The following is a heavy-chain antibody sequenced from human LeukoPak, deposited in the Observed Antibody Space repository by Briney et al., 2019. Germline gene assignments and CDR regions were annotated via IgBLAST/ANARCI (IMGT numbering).Heavy chain of an antibody. CDR3: ARDTSGWYGVDY. Sequence: GGSLRLSRAASGFTFSSYSMNWVRQAPGEGLEWGSSISSSSRYIYYADSVKGRFTISRDNAKNSLYLQMNSLRAEDTAVYYCARDTSGWYGVDYWAREPWSPSPQ. V-gene: IGHV3-21*01. CDR2: ISSSSRYI. CDR1: GFTFSSYS. J-gene: IGHJ4*02. D-gene: IGHD6-19*01.